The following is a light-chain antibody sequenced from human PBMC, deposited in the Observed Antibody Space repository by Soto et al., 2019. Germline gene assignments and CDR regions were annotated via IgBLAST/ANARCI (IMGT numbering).Light chain of an antibody. CDR1: HDIRNY. CDR2: DAS. J-gene: IGKJ4*01. CDR3: QQYDNLPLT. V-gene: IGKV1-33*01. Sequence: DIQMTQSPSALSASVVDRCTSTFQASHDIRNYLNWYQQKPGQAPRLLIHDASRLQTGVPSRFSGSGSGTDFILTITSLQPDDIATYHCQQYDNLPLTFGGGTKVDIK.